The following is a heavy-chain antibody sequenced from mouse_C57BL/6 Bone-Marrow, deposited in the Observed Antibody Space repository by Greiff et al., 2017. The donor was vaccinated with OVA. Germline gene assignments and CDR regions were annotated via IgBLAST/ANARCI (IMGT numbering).Heavy chain of an antibody. V-gene: IGHV5-12*01. CDR1: GFTFSDYY. J-gene: IGHJ3*01. CDR2: ISNGGGST. Sequence: DVKLVESGGGLVQPGGSLKLSCAASGFTFSDYYMYWVRQTPEKRLEWVAYISNGGGSTYYPDTVKGRFTISRDNAKNTLYLQMSRLKSEDTAMYYCARHGVTTVVARTAWFAYWGQGTLVTVSA. D-gene: IGHD1-1*01. CDR3: ARHGVTTVVARTAWFAY.